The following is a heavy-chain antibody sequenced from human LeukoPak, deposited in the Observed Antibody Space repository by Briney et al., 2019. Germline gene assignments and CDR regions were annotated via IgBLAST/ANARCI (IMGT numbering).Heavy chain of an antibody. Sequence: GSLRLSCAASGFTVSSNYMSWVRQAPGKGLEWVSVIYSGGSTYYADSVKGRFTISRDNSKNTLYLQMNSLRAEDTAVYYCARFKSRSSYAFDIWGQGTMVTVSS. D-gene: IGHD2-15*01. CDR1: GFTVSSNY. CDR3: ARFKSRSSYAFDI. CDR2: IYSGGST. J-gene: IGHJ3*02. V-gene: IGHV3-53*01.